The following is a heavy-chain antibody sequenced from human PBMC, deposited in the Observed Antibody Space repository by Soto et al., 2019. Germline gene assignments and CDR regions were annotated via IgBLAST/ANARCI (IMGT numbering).Heavy chain of an antibody. CDR2: ISAYNGNT. CDR3: ARDRYCSGGSCYLGWFDP. J-gene: IGHJ5*02. V-gene: IGHV1-18*01. Sequence: ASAKVSCKASGYTFTSYGISCVRQAPGQGLEWMGWISAYNGNTNYAQKLQGRVTMTTDTSTSTAYMELRSLRSDDTAVYYCARDRYCSGGSCYLGWFDPWGQGTLVTVSS. D-gene: IGHD2-15*01. CDR1: GYTFTSYG.